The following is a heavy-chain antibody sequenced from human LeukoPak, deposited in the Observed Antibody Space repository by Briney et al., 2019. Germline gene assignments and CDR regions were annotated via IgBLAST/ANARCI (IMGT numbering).Heavy chain of an antibody. CDR2: ISSTGSTM. CDR1: GFTFTGYE. D-gene: IGHD3-10*01. V-gene: IGHV3-48*03. J-gene: IGHJ4*02. CDR3: ARAAYMVRGVIITPPFDY. Sequence: GGSLRLSCAASGFTFTGYEMNWVRQAPGKGLEWVSSISSTGSTMYYADSVKGGFTISRDNAKNSLYLQMNSLRAEDTAIYYCARAAYMVRGVIITPPFDYWGQGTLVTVSS.